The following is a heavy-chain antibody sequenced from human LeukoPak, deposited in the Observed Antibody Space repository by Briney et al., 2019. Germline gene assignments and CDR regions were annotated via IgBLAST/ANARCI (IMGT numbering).Heavy chain of an antibody. CDR1: GFTFSSYS. V-gene: IGHV3-48*04. Sequence: PGGSLRLSCAASGFTFSSYSMNWIRQAPGKGLEWVSYISSSGSTIYYADSVKGRFTISRDNAKNSLYLQMNSLRAEDTAVYYCAREAPEAFGERYFDYWGQGTLVTVSS. D-gene: IGHD3-10*01. J-gene: IGHJ4*02. CDR2: ISSSGSTI. CDR3: AREAPEAFGERYFDY.